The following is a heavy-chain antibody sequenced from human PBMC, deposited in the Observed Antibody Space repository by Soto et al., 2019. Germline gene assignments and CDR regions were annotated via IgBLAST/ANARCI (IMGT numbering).Heavy chain of an antibody. CDR2: ISWNSGSI. J-gene: IGHJ4*02. V-gene: IGHV3-9*01. D-gene: IGHD3-9*01. Sequence: EVQLVESGGGLVQPGRSLRLSCAASGFTFDDYAMHWVRQAPGKGLEWVSGISWNSGSIGYADSVKGRFTISRDNAKNSLYLQMNSLRAEDTALYYCAKDISPGYPDDAFDYWGQGTLVTVSS. CDR1: GFTFDDYA. CDR3: AKDISPGYPDDAFDY.